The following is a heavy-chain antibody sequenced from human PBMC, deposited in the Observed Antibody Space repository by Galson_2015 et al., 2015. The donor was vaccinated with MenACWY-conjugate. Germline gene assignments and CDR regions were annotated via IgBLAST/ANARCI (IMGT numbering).Heavy chain of an antibody. CDR3: AKTIVGATTPRAFDI. V-gene: IGHV3-23*01. D-gene: IGHD1-26*01. CDR2: LSGGGDIT. J-gene: IGHJ3*02. CDR1: GFTFSSYA. Sequence: SLRLSCAASGFTFSSYAMSWVRQAPGKGLEWVSSLSGGGDITNYADSVKGRFTISRDNSKNTMYLQMNSLRAEDTAVYYCAKTIVGATTPRAFDIWGQGTMVTVSS.